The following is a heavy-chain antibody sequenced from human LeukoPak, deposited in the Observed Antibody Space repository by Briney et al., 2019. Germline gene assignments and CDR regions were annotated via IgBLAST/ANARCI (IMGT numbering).Heavy chain of an antibody. CDR2: IKSKADGGTT. D-gene: IGHD2-2*01. V-gene: IGHV3-15*01. CDR1: GFTFSHAW. J-gene: IGHJ4*02. CDR3: TTDVVVVPAAYIVDY. Sequence: GGSLRLSCAASGFTFSHAWMSWVRQAPGKGLEWVGRIKSKADGGTTDYAAPVKGRFTISRDDSKNTLYLQMNSLKTEDTAVYYCTTDVVVVPAAYIVDYWGQGTLVTVSS.